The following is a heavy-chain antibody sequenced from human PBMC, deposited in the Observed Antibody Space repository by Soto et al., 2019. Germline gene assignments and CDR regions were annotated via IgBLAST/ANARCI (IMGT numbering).Heavy chain of an antibody. CDR1: GYTFTGYY. CDR3: ARDGVLRYFDWLEEGYFDY. CDR2: INPNSGGT. D-gene: IGHD3-9*01. Sequence: ASVKVSCKASGYTFTGYYMHWVRQAPGQGLEWMGWINPNSGGTNYAQKFQGWVTMTRDTSIRTDYMGLSRLRSDDTAVYYCARDGVLRYFDWLEEGYFDYWGQGTLVTVSS. J-gene: IGHJ4*02. V-gene: IGHV1-2*04.